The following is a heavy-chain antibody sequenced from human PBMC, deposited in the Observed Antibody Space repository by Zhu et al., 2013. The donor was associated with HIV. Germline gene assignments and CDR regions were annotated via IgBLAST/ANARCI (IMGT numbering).Heavy chain of an antibody. CDR2: ISYDGSNK. CDR1: GFTFSSYA. J-gene: IGHJ4*02. Sequence: VQLVESGGGVVQPGRSLRLSCAASGFTFSSYAMHWVRQAPGKGLEWVAVISYDGSNKYYADSVKGRFTISRDNSKNTLYLQMNSLRAEDTAVYYCARVGVGYSGSYSDYWGQGTLVTVSS. D-gene: IGHD1-26*01. CDR3: ARVGVGYSGSYSDY. V-gene: IGHV3-30-3*01.